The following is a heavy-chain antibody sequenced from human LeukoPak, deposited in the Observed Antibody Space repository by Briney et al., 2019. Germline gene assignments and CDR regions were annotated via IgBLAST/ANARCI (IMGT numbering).Heavy chain of an antibody. D-gene: IGHD3-22*01. CDR2: IYYSGST. CDR1: GGSISSSSYY. Sequence: PSETLSLTCTVSGGSISSSSYYWGWIRQPPGKGLEWIGSIYYSGSTYYNPSLKSRVTISVDTSKNQFSLKLSSVTAADTAVYYCATHYYDSSSYYKGPKGFDYWGQGTLVTVSS. V-gene: IGHV4-39*01. CDR3: ATHYYDSSSYYKGPKGFDY. J-gene: IGHJ4*02.